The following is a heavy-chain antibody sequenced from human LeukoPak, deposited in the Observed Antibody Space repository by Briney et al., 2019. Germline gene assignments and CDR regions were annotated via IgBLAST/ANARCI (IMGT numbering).Heavy chain of an antibody. CDR1: GFTFSSYA. V-gene: IGHV3-23*01. CDR3: ARGPEGAWAPS. J-gene: IGHJ4*02. Sequence: GGSLRLSCAASGFTFSSYAMSWVRQAPGKGLEGVSSICGSGGSTYYADSVKGRFTISRDNSKNTLYLQMNSLRAEDTAVYYCARGPEGAWAPSWGQGTLVTVSS. D-gene: IGHD1-26*01. CDR2: ICGSGGST.